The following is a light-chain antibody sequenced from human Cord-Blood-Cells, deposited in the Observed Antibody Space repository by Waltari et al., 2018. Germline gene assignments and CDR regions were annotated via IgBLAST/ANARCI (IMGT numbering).Light chain of an antibody. V-gene: IGKV1-39*01. J-gene: IGKJ2*01. CDR1: QSISSY. CDR2: AAS. CDR3: QQSYRTPYT. Sequence: DIQMTQSPSSLSASVGDRVTITCRASQSISSYLNWYQQKPGKAPKLLIYAASRLQSGVPSRCSGSGAATDFTLTISSLQPEDFATYYCQQSYRTPYTFGQGTKLEIK.